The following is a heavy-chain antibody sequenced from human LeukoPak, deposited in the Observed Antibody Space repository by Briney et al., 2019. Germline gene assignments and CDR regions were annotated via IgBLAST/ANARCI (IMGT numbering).Heavy chain of an antibody. V-gene: IGHV3-30-3*01. CDR2: ISYDGSNK. J-gene: IGHJ3*02. CDR1: GFTFSSYA. Sequence: GGSLRLSCAASGFTFSSYAMHWVRQAPGKGLEWVAVISYDGSNKYYTDSVKGRFTISRDNSKNTLYLQMNSLRAEDTAVYSCARGAVAGTWPGAFDIWGQGTMVTVSS. D-gene: IGHD6-19*01. CDR3: ARGAVAGTWPGAFDI.